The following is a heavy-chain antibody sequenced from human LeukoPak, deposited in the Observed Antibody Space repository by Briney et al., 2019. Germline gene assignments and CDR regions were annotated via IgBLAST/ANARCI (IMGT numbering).Heavy chain of an antibody. CDR2: IYYSGST. CDR3: ARSLVGELSFQFDY. J-gene: IGHJ4*02. Sequence: SETLSLTCTVSGGSISSGDYYWSWIRQPPGTGLEWIGYIYYSGSTYYNPSLKSRVTISVDTSKNQFSLKLSSVTAADTAVYYCARSLVGELSFQFDYWGQGTLVTVSS. D-gene: IGHD3-16*02. V-gene: IGHV4-30-4*08. CDR1: GGSISSGDYY.